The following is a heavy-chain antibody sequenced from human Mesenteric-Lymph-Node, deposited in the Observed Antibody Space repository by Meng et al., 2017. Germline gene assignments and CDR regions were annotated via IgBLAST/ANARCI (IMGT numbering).Heavy chain of an antibody. CDR3: ARECSQAGMDV. Sequence: ASVKVSCKASGYTFTSYYMHWVRQAPGQGLEWLGRMNPNSGATNNAQKFQGRVTMTRDTSNSTAYMELSSLRSDDTAVYFCARECSQAGMDVWGQGTTVTVSS. CDR2: MNPNSGAT. V-gene: IGHV1-2*06. D-gene: IGHD3-10*02. J-gene: IGHJ6*02. CDR1: GYTFTSYY.